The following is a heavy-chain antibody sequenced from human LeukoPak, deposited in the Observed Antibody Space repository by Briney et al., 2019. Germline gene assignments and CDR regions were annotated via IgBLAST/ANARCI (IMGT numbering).Heavy chain of an antibody. CDR3: AKAYSSSWYVTRFDY. Sequence: GGSLRLSCAASGFTFSSYEMNWVRQAPGKGLEWVSYISSSGSTIYYADSVKGRFTISRDNAKNSLYLQMNSLRAEDMALYYCAKAYSSSWYVTRFDYWGQGTLVTVSS. CDR1: GFTFSSYE. D-gene: IGHD6-13*01. J-gene: IGHJ4*02. V-gene: IGHV3-48*03. CDR2: ISSSGSTI.